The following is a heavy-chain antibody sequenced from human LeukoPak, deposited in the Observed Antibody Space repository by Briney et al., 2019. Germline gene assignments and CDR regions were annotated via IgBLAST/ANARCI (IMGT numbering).Heavy chain of an antibody. J-gene: IGHJ6*03. CDR3: ARVGAGPGYSYGYHYYYYMDV. V-gene: IGHV4-39*07. CDR2: IYYSGST. CDR1: GGSISSSSYY. D-gene: IGHD5-18*01. Sequence: SETLSLTCTVSGGSISSSSYYWGWIRQPPGKGLEWTGSIYYSGSTYYNPSLKSRVTISVDTSKNQFSLKLSSVTAADTAVYYCARVGAGPGYSYGYHYYYYMDVWGKGTTVTVSS.